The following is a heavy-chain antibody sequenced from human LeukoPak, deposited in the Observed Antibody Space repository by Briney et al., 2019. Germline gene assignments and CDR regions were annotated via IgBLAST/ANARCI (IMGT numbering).Heavy chain of an antibody. D-gene: IGHD4-17*01. Sequence: PSETLSLTCTVSGGSISSYYWSWIRQPPGKGLEWIGYIYYSGSTNYNPSLKSRVTISVDTSKNQFSLKLSSVTAADTAVYYCARLYGDHGLAYYYYGMDVWGQGTTVTVSS. CDR2: IYYSGST. CDR1: GGSISSYY. J-gene: IGHJ6*02. CDR3: ARLYGDHGLAYYYYGMDV. V-gene: IGHV4-59*01.